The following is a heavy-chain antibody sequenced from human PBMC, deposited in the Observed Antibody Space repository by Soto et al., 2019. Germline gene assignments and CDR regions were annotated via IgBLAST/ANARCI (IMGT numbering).Heavy chain of an antibody. CDR3: AHKGGRGAGMDV. Sequence: QITLKESGPTLVKPTQTLTLTCTFSGFSVSTSGVGVAWIRQPPGKALEWHALIYWDDDKRYSPFLQSRVTITKDTSKNQVVLTMTNMDPVDTATYYCAHKGGRGAGMDVWGQGTTVTVSS. D-gene: IGHD2-15*01. CDR1: GFSVSTSGVG. J-gene: IGHJ6*02. CDR2: IYWDDDK. V-gene: IGHV2-5*02.